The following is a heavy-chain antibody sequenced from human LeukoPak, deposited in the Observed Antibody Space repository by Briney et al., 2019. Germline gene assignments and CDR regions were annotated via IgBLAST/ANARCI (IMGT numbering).Heavy chain of an antibody. Sequence: GSLRLSCAASGFTFSSYAMSWVRQAPGKGLEWVSAISGSGGSTYYADSVKGRFTISRDNSKNTLYLQMNSLRAEDTAVYYCAKDRQAGYYYYYMDVWGKGTTVTVSS. CDR1: GFTFSSYA. J-gene: IGHJ6*03. V-gene: IGHV3-23*01. CDR3: AKDRQAGYYYYYMDV. CDR2: ISGSGGST.